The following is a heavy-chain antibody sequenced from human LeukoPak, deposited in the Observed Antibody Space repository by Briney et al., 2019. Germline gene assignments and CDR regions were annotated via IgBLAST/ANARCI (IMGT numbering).Heavy chain of an antibody. CDR1: GFTFSSYA. D-gene: IGHD1-26*01. CDR2: ISSSSSYI. V-gene: IGHV3-21*01. J-gene: IGHJ4*02. CDR3: ARRRTLSGSYYFDY. Sequence: PGGSLRLSCAASGFTFSSYAMHWVRQAPGKGLEWVSSISSSSSYIYYADSVKGRFTISRDNAKNSLYLQMNSLRAEDTAVYYCARRRTLSGSYYFDYWGQGTLVTVSS.